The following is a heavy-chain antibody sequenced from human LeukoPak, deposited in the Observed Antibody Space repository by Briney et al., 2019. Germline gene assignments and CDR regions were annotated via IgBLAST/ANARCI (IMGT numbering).Heavy chain of an antibody. D-gene: IGHD2-15*01. J-gene: IGHJ4*02. Sequence: PGGSLRLSCAASGYTFSSYSMNWVRQAPGKGLEWVSYISSSSSTIYYADSVKGRFTISRDNAKNSLYLQMNSLRAEDTAVYYCARENIVVVVAARGEFDYWGQGTLVTVSS. CDR3: ARENIVVVVAARGEFDY. CDR1: GYTFSSYS. V-gene: IGHV3-48*04. CDR2: ISSSSSTI.